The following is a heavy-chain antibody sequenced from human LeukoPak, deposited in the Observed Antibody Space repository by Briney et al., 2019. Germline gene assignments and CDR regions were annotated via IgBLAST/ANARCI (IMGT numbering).Heavy chain of an antibody. V-gene: IGHV1-2*02. CDR1: GYTFTSID. CDR2: INANSGGA. D-gene: IGHD3-3*01. CDR3: ATTIFGVKYGFDI. Sequence: ASVTVSCKASGYTFTSIDSNWVRQAPGQGLEWLGWINANSGGANYAQNFQGRVTMTRDTSISTAYMELSRLRSDDSAVYYCATTIFGVKYGFDIWGQETIVTVSS. J-gene: IGHJ3*02.